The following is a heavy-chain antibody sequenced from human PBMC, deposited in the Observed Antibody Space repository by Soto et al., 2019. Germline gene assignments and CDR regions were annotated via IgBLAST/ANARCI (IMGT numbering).Heavy chain of an antibody. CDR2: IYYSGST. CDR3: ARSYDYVWGSYGYFDY. D-gene: IGHD3-16*01. Sequence: SETLSLTCTVSGGSISSYYWSWIRQPPGKGLEWIGYIYYSGSTNYNPSLKSRVTISVDTSKNQFSLKLSSVTAADTAVYYCARSYDYVWGSYGYFDYWGQGTLVTVSS. CDR1: GGSISSYY. J-gene: IGHJ4*02. V-gene: IGHV4-59*01.